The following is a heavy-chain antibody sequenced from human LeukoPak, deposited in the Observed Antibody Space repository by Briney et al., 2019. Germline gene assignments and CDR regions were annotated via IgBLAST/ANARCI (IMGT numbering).Heavy chain of an antibody. Sequence: PGGSLRLSSAASGFTFSSYSMNSVRQAPGKGLEWVSYISSSSRTIYYADSVKGRFTISRDNAKNSLYLQMNSLTAEDTAVYDCARDAVEGESYYVDYWGQGTLVTVSS. CDR1: GFTFSSYS. V-gene: IGHV3-48*01. CDR3: ARDAVEGESYYVDY. D-gene: IGHD2-15*01. J-gene: IGHJ4*02. CDR2: ISSSSRTI.